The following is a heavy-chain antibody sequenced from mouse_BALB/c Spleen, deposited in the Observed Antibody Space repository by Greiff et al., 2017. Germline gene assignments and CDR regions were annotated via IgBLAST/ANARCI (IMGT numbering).Heavy chain of an antibody. D-gene: IGHD2-14*01. CDR3: HYRYDRFAY. Sequence: EVQRVESGPELVKPGASVKMSCKASGYTFTSYVMHWVKQKPGQGLEWIGYINPYNDGTKYNEKFKGKATLTADKSSSTAYMQLNSLTSEDSAVYFCHYRYDRFAYWGQGTLVTVSA. CDR2: INPYNDGT. CDR1: GYTFTSYV. V-gene: IGHV1-14*01. J-gene: IGHJ3*01.